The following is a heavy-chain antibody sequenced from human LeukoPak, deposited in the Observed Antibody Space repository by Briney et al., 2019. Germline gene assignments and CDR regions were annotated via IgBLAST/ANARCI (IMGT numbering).Heavy chain of an antibody. CDR2: IYYSGST. D-gene: IGHD3-10*01. V-gene: IGHV4-59*01. Sequence: SGTLSLTCTVSGGSISSYYWSWIRQPPGKGLEWIGYIYYSGSTNYNPSLKSRVTISVDTSKNQFSLKLSSVTAADTAVYYCAGGASFGEFYAFDIWGQGTMVTVSS. CDR3: AGGASFGEFYAFDI. CDR1: GGSISSYY. J-gene: IGHJ3*02.